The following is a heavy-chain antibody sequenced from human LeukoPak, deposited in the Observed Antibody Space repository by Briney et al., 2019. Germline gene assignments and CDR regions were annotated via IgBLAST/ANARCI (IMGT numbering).Heavy chain of an antibody. CDR2: IKQDGSEK. J-gene: IGHJ6*02. D-gene: IGHD5-18*01. Sequence: GGSLRLSCAASGFTFSSYWMSWVRQAPGKGLEWVANIKQDGSEKYYVDSVKGRFTISRDNAKNSLYLQMNSLRAEDTAVYYCARDSLDTAMVDSPYYYGMDVWGQGTTVTVSS. CDR3: ARDSLDTAMVDSPYYYGMDV. CDR1: GFTFSSYW. V-gene: IGHV3-7*01.